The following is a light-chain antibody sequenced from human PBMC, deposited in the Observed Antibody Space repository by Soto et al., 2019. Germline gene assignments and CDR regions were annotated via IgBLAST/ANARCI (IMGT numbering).Light chain of an antibody. CDR2: YDS. CDR1: NIGSES. CDR3: QVWDTSRDHQV. J-gene: IGLJ3*02. Sequence: SYELTQPPSVSVAPGKTARITCGGDNIGSESVNWYQQGSGQAPVLVIYYDSDRPSGIPERFSGSNSGNTATLTISRVEAGDEADYYCQVWDTSRDHQVFGGGTKLTVL. V-gene: IGLV3-21*04.